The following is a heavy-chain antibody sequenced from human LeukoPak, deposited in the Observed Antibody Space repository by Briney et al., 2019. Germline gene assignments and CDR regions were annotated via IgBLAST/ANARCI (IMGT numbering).Heavy chain of an antibody. Sequence: SETLSLTCTVSGGSISSYYWSWIRQPPGKGLEWIGYIYYSGSTNYNPSLKSRVTISVDTSKNQFSLKLSSVTAADTAVYYCARHWGYNWNPIFDYWGQGTLVTVSS. V-gene: IGHV4-59*08. D-gene: IGHD1-20*01. CDR2: IYYSGST. CDR1: GGSISSYY. CDR3: ARHWGYNWNPIFDY. J-gene: IGHJ4*02.